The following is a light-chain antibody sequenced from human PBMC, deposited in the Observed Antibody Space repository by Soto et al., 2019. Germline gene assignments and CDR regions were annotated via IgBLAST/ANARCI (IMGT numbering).Light chain of an antibody. CDR2: RNN. V-gene: IGLV1-47*01. CDR3: AAWDDSRKGGV. J-gene: IGLJ3*02. CDR1: SSNIGSNF. Sequence: QSVLTQPPSASGTPGQRVTFSCSGSSSNIGSNFVYWYQHLPGKAPKLLIYRNNQRPSGVPDRFSGAKSGTSASLASSGRRSEDEADYYCAAWDDSRKGGVFGGGTKLTVL.